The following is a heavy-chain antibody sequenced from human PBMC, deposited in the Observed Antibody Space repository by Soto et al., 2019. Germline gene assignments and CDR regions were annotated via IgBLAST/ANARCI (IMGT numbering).Heavy chain of an antibody. CDR3: ARGNWNVRFDP. J-gene: IGHJ5*02. V-gene: IGHV4-34*01. D-gene: IGHD1-1*01. Sequence: SETLSLTCAVYGGTFSGYYWSWVRQPPGKGLEWIGEVNHSGDTNYTPSLESRVTISVDTSKNQFSLKLSSVTAADTAVYYCARGNWNVRFDPWGQGTLVTVSS. CDR1: GGTFSGYY. CDR2: VNHSGDT.